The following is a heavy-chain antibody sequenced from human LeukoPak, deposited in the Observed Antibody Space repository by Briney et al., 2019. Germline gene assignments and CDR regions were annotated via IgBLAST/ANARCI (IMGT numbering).Heavy chain of an antibody. CDR3: ARVRMVRGVIPNSFDY. Sequence: SETLSLTCTVSGGSISSYYWSWIRQPPGKGLEWIGYIYYSGSTNYNPSLKSRVTISVDTSKNQFSLKLSSVTAADTAVYYCARVRMVRGVIPNSFDYWGQGTLVTVSS. CDR2: IYYSGST. V-gene: IGHV4-59*08. J-gene: IGHJ4*02. CDR1: GGSISSYY. D-gene: IGHD3-10*01.